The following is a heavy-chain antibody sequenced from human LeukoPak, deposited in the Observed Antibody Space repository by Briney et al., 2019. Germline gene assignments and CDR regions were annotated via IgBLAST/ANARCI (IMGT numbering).Heavy chain of an antibody. J-gene: IGHJ4*02. CDR2: IYPGDSDT. V-gene: IGHV5-51*01. Sequence: GESLKISCKGSGYSFTSYWIGWVRQMPGKGLEWMGIIYPGDSDTRYSPSFQGQVTISADKSISTAYLQWSSLKASDTAMYYCARQGFGVYVVYGDSPLDYWGQGTLVTVSS. CDR1: GYSFTSYW. CDR3: ARQGFGVYVVYGDSPLDY. D-gene: IGHD4-17*01.